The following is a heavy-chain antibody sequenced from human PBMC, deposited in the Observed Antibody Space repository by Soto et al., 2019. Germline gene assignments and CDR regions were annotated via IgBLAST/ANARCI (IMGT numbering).Heavy chain of an antibody. V-gene: IGHV4-4*07. CDR2: IYTSGST. CDR1: GGSISSYY. Sequence: QVQLQESGPGLVKPSETLSLTCTVSGGSISSYYWSWIRQPAGKGLEWIGRIYTSGSTNYNPSLKSRVTMSVDTSKNLFSLTLSSVTAADTAVYYCARSQTRGYYYRWFDPWGQGTLVTVSS. D-gene: IGHD3-22*01. J-gene: IGHJ5*02. CDR3: ARSQTRGYYYRWFDP.